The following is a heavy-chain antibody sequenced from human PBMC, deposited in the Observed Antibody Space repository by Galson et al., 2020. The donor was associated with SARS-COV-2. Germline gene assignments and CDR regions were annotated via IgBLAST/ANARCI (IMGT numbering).Heavy chain of an antibody. CDR1: GFPLSTSGMC. Sequence: SGTTLVKPTQTLTLACTFSGFPLSTSGMCVTLIRLPPGNALEWLACIDWDDDKYYRTSLKTRLTISKYTSKNQVVLIMTNMDPMDTATYYCARQYNALSGASDHWGQGTLVTVSS. CDR2: IDWDDDK. CDR3: ARQYNALSGASDH. D-gene: IGHD1-20*01. J-gene: IGHJ4*02. V-gene: IGHV2-70*11.